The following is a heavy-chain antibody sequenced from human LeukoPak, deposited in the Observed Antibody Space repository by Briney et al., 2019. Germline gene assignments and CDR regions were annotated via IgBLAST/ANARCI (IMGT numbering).Heavy chain of an antibody. CDR3: ATQYSGSYYEPVGY. CDR2: VDPEDGET. Sequence: ASVKISCKVSGYTFTDYYMHWVQQAPGKGLEWMGLVDPEDGETIYAEKFQGRVTITADTSTDTAYMELSSLRSEDTAVYYCATQYSGSYYEPVGYWGPGTLVTVSS. D-gene: IGHD1-26*01. J-gene: IGHJ4*02. V-gene: IGHV1-69-2*01. CDR1: GYTFTDYY.